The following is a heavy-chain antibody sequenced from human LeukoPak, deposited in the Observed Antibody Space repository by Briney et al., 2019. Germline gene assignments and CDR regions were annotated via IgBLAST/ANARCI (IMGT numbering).Heavy chain of an antibody. CDR1: GGSISSYY. D-gene: IGHD4-17*01. Sequence: SETLSLTCTVSGGSISSYYWSWIRQPPGKGLEWIGYIYYSGSTNYNPSLKSRVTISVDTSKNQFSLKLSSVTAADTAVYYYASEVAVTTSGDAFDIWGQGTMVTVSS. V-gene: IGHV4-59*01. CDR2: IYYSGST. CDR3: ASEVAVTTSGDAFDI. J-gene: IGHJ3*02.